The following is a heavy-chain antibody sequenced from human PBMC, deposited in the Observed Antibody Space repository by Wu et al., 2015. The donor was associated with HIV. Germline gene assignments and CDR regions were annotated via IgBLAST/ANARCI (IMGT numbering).Heavy chain of an antibody. Sequence: QVQLVQSGAEVKKPGASVKVSCKASGYTFTGYYMHWVRQAPGQGLEWMGWINPNSGGTNYAQKFQGRVTMTRDTSISTAYMELSRLRSDDTAVYYCARGAVGYCSGGSCYYFDYWGQGTLVTVSS. D-gene: IGHD2-15*01. CDR1: GYTFTGYY. CDR2: INPNSGGT. V-gene: IGHV1-2*02. CDR3: ARGAVGYCSGGSCYYFDY. J-gene: IGHJ4*02.